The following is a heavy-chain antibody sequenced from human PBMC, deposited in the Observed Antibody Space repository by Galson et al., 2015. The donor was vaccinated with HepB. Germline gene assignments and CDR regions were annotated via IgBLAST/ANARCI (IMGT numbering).Heavy chain of an antibody. CDR1: GFTFSNAW. Sequence: SLRLSCAASGFTFSNAWMSWVRQAPGKGLEWVGRIKSKTDGGTTDYAAPVKGRFTISRDDSKNTLYLQMNSLKTEDTAVYYRTTELTIFGVVRAAFEIWGQGTMVTVSS. CDR2: IKSKTDGGTT. V-gene: IGHV3-15*01. D-gene: IGHD3-3*01. J-gene: IGHJ3*02. CDR3: TTELTIFGVVRAAFEI.